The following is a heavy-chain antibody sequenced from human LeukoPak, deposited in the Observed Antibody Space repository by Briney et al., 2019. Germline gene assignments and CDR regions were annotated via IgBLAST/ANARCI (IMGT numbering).Heavy chain of an antibody. Sequence: GGSLRLSCAASGFTFSSYWMSWVRQAPGKGLEWVSAISGSGGSTYYADSVKGRFTISRDNSKNTLYLQMNSLRAEDTAVYYCAKGADYDILTGYTNFDYWGQGTLVTVSS. CDR3: AKGADYDILTGYTNFDY. CDR2: ISGSGGST. D-gene: IGHD3-9*01. CDR1: GFTFSSYW. V-gene: IGHV3-23*01. J-gene: IGHJ4*02.